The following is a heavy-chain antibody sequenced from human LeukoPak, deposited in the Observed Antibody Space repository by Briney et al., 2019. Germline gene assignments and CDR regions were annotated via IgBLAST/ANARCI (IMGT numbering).Heavy chain of an antibody. V-gene: IGHV3-30*18. CDR1: GFTFSSYG. D-gene: IGHD6-19*01. CDR3: AKDYLWQWLVGSPHFDY. Sequence: GGSLRLSCAASGFTFSSYGMHWVRQAPGKGLEWVAVISYDGSNKYYADSVMGRFTISRDNSKNTLYLQMNSLRAEDTAVYYCAKDYLWQWLVGSPHFDYWGQGTLVTVSS. CDR2: ISYDGSNK. J-gene: IGHJ4*02.